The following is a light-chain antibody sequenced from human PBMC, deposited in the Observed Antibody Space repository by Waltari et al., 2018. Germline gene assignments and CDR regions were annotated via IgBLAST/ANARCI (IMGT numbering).Light chain of an antibody. Sequence: EIVLTQSPGTLSLSPGDGATLSCRTSQPIRTTYLAWYQQKPGQAPTLLIYGASSRATGVPDRFTGSGSGTDFSLTISSLEPEDFATYYCQQYDSSPLTFGGGTKVEIK. CDR3: QQYDSSPLT. V-gene: IGKV3-20*01. J-gene: IGKJ4*01. CDR2: GAS. CDR1: QPIRTTY.